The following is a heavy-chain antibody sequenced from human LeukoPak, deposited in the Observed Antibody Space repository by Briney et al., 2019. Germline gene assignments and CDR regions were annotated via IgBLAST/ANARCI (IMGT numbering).Heavy chain of an antibody. CDR2: THTSGSA. CDR3: ARGRWKTGMDSPYYFDF. J-gene: IGHJ4*02. Sequence: SETLSLTCTVSGDSISGNYWTWIRQPAGKGLEWIGRTHTSGSANYNPSLKSRVTMSVDTSKNQFSLKLTSVTAADTAVYYCARGRWKTGMDSPYYFDFWGQGTLVTVSS. D-gene: IGHD2-2*03. V-gene: IGHV4-4*07. CDR1: GDSISGNY.